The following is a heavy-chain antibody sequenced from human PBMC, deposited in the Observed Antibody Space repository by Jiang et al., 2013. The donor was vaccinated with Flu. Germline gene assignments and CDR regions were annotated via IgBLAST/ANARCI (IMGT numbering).Heavy chain of an antibody. D-gene: IGHD5-18*01. CDR2: ISYDGSNK. CDR3: AKDLASRPMDSYAQSDP. Sequence: GGGVVQPGRSLRLSCAASGFTFSSYGMHWVRQAPGKGLEWVAVISYDGSNKYYADSVKGRFTISRDNSKNTLYLQMNSLRAEDTAVYYCAKDLASRPMDSYAQSDPWGQGTLVTVSS. CDR1: GFTFSSYG. V-gene: IGHV3-30*18. J-gene: IGHJ5*02.